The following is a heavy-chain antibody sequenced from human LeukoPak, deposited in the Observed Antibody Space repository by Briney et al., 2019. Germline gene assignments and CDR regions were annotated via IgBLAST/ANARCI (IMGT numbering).Heavy chain of an antibody. D-gene: IGHD4-17*01. CDR2: INPKNGGT. Sequence: ASVKVSCKASGYTFTGYYIHWVRQAPGQGLEWLGWINPKNGGTNYPQKFLGRVAVTRDTSISTAYMELNRLTSDDTAVYYCATDMTSVTTFDYWGQGTLVTVSS. CDR3: ATDMTSVTTFDY. CDR1: GYTFTGYY. J-gene: IGHJ4*02. V-gene: IGHV1-2*02.